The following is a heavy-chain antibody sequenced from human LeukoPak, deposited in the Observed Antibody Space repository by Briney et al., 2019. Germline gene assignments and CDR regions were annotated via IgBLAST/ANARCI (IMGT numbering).Heavy chain of an antibody. CDR2: ISWNSGSI. CDR1: GFTFDDYA. CDR3: AKEEGYCSSTSCYPYMDV. J-gene: IGHJ6*03. D-gene: IGHD2-2*01. Sequence: GGSLRLSCAASGFTFDDYAMHWVRQAPGKGLEWVSGISWNSGSIGYADSVKGRFTISRDNAKNSLYLQMNSLRAEDTAVYYCAKEEGYCSSTSCYPYMDVWGKGTTVTVSS. V-gene: IGHV3-9*01.